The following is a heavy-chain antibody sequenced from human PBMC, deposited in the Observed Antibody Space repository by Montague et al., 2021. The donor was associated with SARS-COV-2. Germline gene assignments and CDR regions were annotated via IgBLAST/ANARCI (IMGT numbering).Heavy chain of an antibody. CDR1: GFTGDGVV. D-gene: IGHD3-10*01. J-gene: IGHJ6*02. CDR3: AKWTTITFGSGSHPYGMDV. Sequence: SLRLSCAASGFTGDGVVELRRRSEEHTSELQSPCNLVCRLLLDKTDSVKGRFTISRDNAKNSLYLQMNSLRAEDTALYYCAKWTTITFGSGSHPYGMDVWGQGNTGTVSS. CDR2: LVCRLLL. V-gene: IGHV3-9*01.